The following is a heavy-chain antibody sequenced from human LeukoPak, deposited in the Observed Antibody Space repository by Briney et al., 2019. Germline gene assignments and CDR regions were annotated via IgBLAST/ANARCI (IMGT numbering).Heavy chain of an antibody. J-gene: IGHJ6*02. Sequence: PGGSLRLSSAASGCTFTNAYMNVGRQAPGKGLELGALIRSKSDGETTDYAAHVRGTFDVSRDDSKTTVFLQMNSLKTEDTAVYYCTTGGYSGSRWWYNGMDVWGQGTTVTVSS. CDR3: TTGGYSGSRWWYNGMDV. CDR2: IRSKSDGETT. D-gene: IGHD2-15*01. V-gene: IGHV3-15*01. CDR1: GCTFTNAY.